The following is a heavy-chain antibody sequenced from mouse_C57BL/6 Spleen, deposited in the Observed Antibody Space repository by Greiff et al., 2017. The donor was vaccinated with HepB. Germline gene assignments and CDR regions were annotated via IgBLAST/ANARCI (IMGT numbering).Heavy chain of an antibody. D-gene: IGHD1-1*01. CDR1: GYTFTSYW. CDR2: IDPSDSYT. J-gene: IGHJ2*01. V-gene: IGHV1-69*01. CDR3: ARRGFMTTVVAKDYFDY. Sequence: QVQLQQPGAELVMPGASVKLSCKASGYTFTSYWMHWVKQRPGQGLEWIGEIDPSDSYTNYNQKFKGKSTLTVDKSSSTAYMQLSSLTSEDSAVYYCARRGFMTTVVAKDYFDYWGQGTTLTVSS.